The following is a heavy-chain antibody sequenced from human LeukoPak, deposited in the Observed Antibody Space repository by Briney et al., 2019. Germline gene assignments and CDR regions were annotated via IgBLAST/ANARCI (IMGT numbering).Heavy chain of an antibody. J-gene: IGHJ4*02. CDR1: GFTFSSYA. D-gene: IGHD3-10*01. Sequence: GGSLRLSCAASGFTFSSYAMSWVRQAPGRGLEWVSAISGSGGSTYYADSVKGRFTTSRDNSKNTLYLQMNSLRAEDTAVYYCVGGSGSKYYWGQGTLVTVSS. V-gene: IGHV3-23*01. CDR2: ISGSGGST. CDR3: VGGSGSKYY.